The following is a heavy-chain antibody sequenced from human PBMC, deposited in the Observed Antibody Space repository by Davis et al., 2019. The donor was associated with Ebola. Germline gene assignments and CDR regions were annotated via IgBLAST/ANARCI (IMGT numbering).Heavy chain of an antibody. D-gene: IGHD1-26*01. Sequence: GESLKISCAASGLTFSSYAMSWVRQAPGKGLEWVSAISGSGGSTYYADSVKGRFTISRDDSKNTAYLQMNSLKTEDTAVYYCSTTERDIDYWGQGTLITVSS. CDR2: ISGSGGST. CDR1: GLTFSSYA. J-gene: IGHJ4*02. CDR3: STTERDIDY. V-gene: IGHV3-23*01.